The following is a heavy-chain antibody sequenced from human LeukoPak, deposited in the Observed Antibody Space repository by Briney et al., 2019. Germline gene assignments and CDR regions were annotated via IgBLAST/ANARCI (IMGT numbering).Heavy chain of an antibody. Sequence: SETLSLTCTVSGGSISSGGYYWSWIRQHPGKGLEWIGYIYYSGSTYYNPSLKSRVTISVDTSRNQFSLKLSSVTAADTAVYYCARGRSGYSSSWDYCGQGTLVTVSS. CDR2: IYYSGST. CDR1: GGSISSGGYY. CDR3: ARGRSGYSSSWDY. D-gene: IGHD6-13*01. J-gene: IGHJ4*02. V-gene: IGHV4-31*03.